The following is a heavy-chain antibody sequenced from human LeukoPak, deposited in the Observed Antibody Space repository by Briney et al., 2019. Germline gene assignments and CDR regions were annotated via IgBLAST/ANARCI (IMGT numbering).Heavy chain of an antibody. CDR2: ISGSGGST. D-gene: IGHD6-13*01. V-gene: IGHV3-23*01. CDR3: AKDRSPSSSWDFDY. Sequence: PGGSLRLSCAASGFTFGAYTMNWVRQAPGKGLEWVSAISGSGGSTYYADSVKGRFTISRDNSKNTLYLQMNSLRAEDTAVYYCAKDRSPSSSWDFDYWGQGTLVTVSS. J-gene: IGHJ4*02. CDR1: GFTFGAYT.